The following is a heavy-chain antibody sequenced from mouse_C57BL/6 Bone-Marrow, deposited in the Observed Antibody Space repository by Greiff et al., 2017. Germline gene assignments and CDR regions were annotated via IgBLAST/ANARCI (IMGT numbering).Heavy chain of an antibody. CDR2: IYPRSGNT. CDR3: AREGLYGSSYWYFDV. J-gene: IGHJ1*03. CDR1: GYTFTSYG. V-gene: IGHV1-81*01. Sequence: QVQLQQSGAELARPGASVKLSCKASGYTFTSYGISWVKQRTGQGLEWIGEIYPRSGNTYYNEKFKGKATLTADKSSSTAYMELRSLTSEDSAVYFCAREGLYGSSYWYFDVWGTGTTVTVSS. D-gene: IGHD1-1*01.